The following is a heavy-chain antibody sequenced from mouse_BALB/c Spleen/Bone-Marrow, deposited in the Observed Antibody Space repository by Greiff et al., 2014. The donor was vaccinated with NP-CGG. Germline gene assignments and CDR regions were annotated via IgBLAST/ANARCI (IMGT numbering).Heavy chain of an antibody. Sequence: VQLQQSGPDLVKPFQSLSLTCTVTGYSITSYYSWHWIRQFPGNKLEWMGYIHYSGITVYNPSLKSRISITRDTSNNQFFLQLNSVTTEDTATYYCARFAGTPYTMDYWGQGTSVTVSS. D-gene: IGHD4-1*01. J-gene: IGHJ4*01. CDR2: IHYSGIT. CDR1: GYSITSYYS. CDR3: ARFAGTPYTMDY. V-gene: IGHV3-1*02.